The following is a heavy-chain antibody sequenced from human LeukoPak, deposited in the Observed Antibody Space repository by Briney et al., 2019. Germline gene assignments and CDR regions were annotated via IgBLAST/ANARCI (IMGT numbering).Heavy chain of an antibody. Sequence: ASVKVSCKASGYTFTSYAMHWVRQAPGQRLEWMGWINAGNGNTKYSQKFQGRVTITRDTSASTAYMELSSLRSEDTAVYHCARARGSIAVAVYYFDYWGQGTLVTVSS. D-gene: IGHD6-19*01. J-gene: IGHJ4*02. V-gene: IGHV1-3*01. CDR1: GYTFTSYA. CDR3: ARARGSIAVAVYYFDY. CDR2: INAGNGNT.